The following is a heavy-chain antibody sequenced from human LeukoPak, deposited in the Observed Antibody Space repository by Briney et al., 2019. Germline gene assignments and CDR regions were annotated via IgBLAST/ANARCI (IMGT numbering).Heavy chain of an antibody. J-gene: IGHJ6*03. CDR1: GFTFSDYY. CDR2: ISKNGKTI. V-gene: IGHV3-11*01. Sequence: GGSLRLSCATSGFTFSDYYMSWIRQAPGKGLEWLSYISKNGKTIYYADSVKGRFTISRDNAKKSVYLQMNSLRAEDTAVYYCARLRYYYGSGSYAGSYYMDVWGKGTTVTVSS. D-gene: IGHD3-10*01. CDR3: ARLRYYYGSGSYAGSYYMDV.